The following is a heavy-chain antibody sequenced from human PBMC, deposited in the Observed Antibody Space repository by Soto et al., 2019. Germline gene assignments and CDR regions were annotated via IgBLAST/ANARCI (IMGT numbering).Heavy chain of an antibody. J-gene: IGHJ6*03. CDR3: ARVGCSSTSCYGDYYYYYMDV. D-gene: IGHD2-2*01. CDR1: GYTFTSYY. Sequence: QVQLVQSGAEVKKPGASVKVSCKASGYTFTSYYMHWVRQAPGQGLEWMGIINPSGGSTSYAQKLQGRVTMTRDTSTSTVYMELSSLRSEDTAVYYCARVGCSSTSCYGDYYYYYMDVWGKGTTVTVSS. CDR2: INPSGGST. V-gene: IGHV1-46*03.